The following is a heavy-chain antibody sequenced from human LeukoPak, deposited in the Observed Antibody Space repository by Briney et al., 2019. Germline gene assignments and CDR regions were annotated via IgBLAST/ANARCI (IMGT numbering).Heavy chain of an antibody. CDR1: GYSFSTYW. CDR3: ARRDFYGFDP. D-gene: IGHD3-3*01. V-gene: IGHV5-51*01. CDR2: IYPGDSDT. J-gene: IGHJ5*02. Sequence: RGESLKISCQGSGYSFSTYWIGWVRQMPGKGLEWMGIIYPGDSDTRYSPSFPGQVPISAAKSIRTAYLKWSSLKASDTAMYYCARRDFYGFDPWGKGTLVTVSS.